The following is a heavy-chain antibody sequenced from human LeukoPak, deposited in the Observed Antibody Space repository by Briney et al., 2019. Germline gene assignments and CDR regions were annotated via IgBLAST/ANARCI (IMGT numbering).Heavy chain of an antibody. V-gene: IGHV3-73*01. CDR1: GFTFSGSA. CDR3: ITMVRGDYYYYGMDV. J-gene: IGHJ6*04. D-gene: IGHD3-10*01. Sequence: GGSLRLSCAASGFTFSGSATHWVRQASGKGLEWVGRIRSKANSYATAYAASVKGRFTISRDDSKNTAYLQMNSLKTEDTAVYYCITMVRGDYYYYGMDVWGKGTTVTVSS. CDR2: IRSKANSYAT.